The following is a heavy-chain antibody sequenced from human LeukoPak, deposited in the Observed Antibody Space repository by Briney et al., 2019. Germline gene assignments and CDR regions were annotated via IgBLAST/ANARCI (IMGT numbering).Heavy chain of an antibody. Sequence: GGSLRLSCAASGFTFSSTGMNWVRQAPGKGLEWVSYISSATSTIYYADSVKGRFTISRDNAKNSLYLQMNSLRAEDTAVYYCARDVTYYGGDWFDPWGQGTLVIVSS. CDR2: ISSATSTI. CDR1: GFTFSSTG. CDR3: ARDVTYYGGDWFDP. D-gene: IGHD4-23*01. V-gene: IGHV3-48*04. J-gene: IGHJ5*02.